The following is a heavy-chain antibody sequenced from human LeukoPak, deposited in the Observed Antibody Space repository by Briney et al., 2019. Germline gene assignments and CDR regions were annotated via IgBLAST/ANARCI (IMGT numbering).Heavy chain of an antibody. CDR1: GFTFSSYA. J-gene: IGHJ4*02. Sequence: GRSLRLSCAASGFTFSSYAMLWVRQAPGKGLEWVAVISYDGSNKYYADSVKGRFTISRDNSKNTLYLQMNSLRAEDTAVYYCAREGYDSSGYGYYFDYWGQGTLVTVSS. CDR3: AREGYDSSGYGYYFDY. D-gene: IGHD3-22*01. CDR2: ISYDGSNK. V-gene: IGHV3-30-3*01.